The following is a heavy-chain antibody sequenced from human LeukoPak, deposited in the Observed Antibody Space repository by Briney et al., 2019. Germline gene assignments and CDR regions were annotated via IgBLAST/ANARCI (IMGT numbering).Heavy chain of an antibody. CDR2: INPSGGST. CDR1: GYTFTSYY. J-gene: IGHJ4*02. CDR3: ARRGYCSGGSCYPGVESDY. V-gene: IGHV1-46*01. D-gene: IGHD2-15*01. Sequence: ASVKVSCKASGYTFTSYYMHWVRQAPGQGLEWMGIINPSGGSTNYAQKLQGRVTMTTDTSTSTAYMELRSLRSDDTAVYYCARRGYCSGGSCYPGVESDYWGQGTLVTVSS.